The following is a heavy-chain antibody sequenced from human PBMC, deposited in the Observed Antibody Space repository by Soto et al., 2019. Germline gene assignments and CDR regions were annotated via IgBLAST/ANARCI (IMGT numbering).Heavy chain of an antibody. D-gene: IGHD5-12*01. V-gene: IGHV3-21*02. CDR2: ISDSNKYI. CDR3: VRAIVATTGFDY. Sequence: EVQLVESGGGLVKPGGSLRLSCAASGFTFSSYTMDWVRQAPGKGLEWVSSISDSNKYIYYADSVKGRFTISRDNTKNPLYLQMTSLRAEDTAVYYCVRAIVATTGFDYWGQGTLVTVSS. J-gene: IGHJ4*02. CDR1: GFTFSSYT.